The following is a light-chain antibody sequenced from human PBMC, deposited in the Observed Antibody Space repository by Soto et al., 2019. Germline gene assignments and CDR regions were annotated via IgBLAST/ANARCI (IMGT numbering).Light chain of an antibody. V-gene: IGLV2-14*01. J-gene: IGLJ1*01. Sequence: QSVLTQPASVSGSPGQSITISCTGTSSDVGAYNYVSWYQQHPGKAPKLMIYEVSNRPSGVSNRFSGSKSGNTASLTISGLQAGDEADYYCSSYSVSTTYVFGNGTKLTVL. CDR2: EVS. CDR3: SSYSVSTTYV. CDR1: SSDVGAYNY.